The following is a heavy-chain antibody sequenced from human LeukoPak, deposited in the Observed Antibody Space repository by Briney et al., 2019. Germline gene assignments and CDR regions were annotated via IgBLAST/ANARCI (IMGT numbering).Heavy chain of an antibody. CDR3: ARDRFYDVLTGYFFYLDV. Sequence: LEWVSAIYIPGTLYYADSVKGRFTISRDTSRNTVYLQMSSLRLEDTAVYYCARDRFYDVLTGYFFYLDVWGKGTAVTVFS. D-gene: IGHD3-9*01. J-gene: IGHJ6*03. V-gene: IGHV3-53*01. CDR2: IYIPGTL.